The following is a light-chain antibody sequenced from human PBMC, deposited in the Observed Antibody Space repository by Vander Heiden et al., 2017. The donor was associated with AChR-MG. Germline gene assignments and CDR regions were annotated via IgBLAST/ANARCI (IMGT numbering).Light chain of an antibody. CDR3: SAYTSSGSAI. V-gene: IGLV2-14*01. CDR2: EVS. Sequence: QSALTQPASVSGSPGQSINISCTGTSSDIGRYHYVSWYQQHPGKAPKVLIYEVSNRPSGVSNRFSGSKSGSTAYLTISGLQTDDESDYYCSAYTSSGSAIFGGGTKVTVL. J-gene: IGLJ2*01. CDR1: SSDIGRYHY.